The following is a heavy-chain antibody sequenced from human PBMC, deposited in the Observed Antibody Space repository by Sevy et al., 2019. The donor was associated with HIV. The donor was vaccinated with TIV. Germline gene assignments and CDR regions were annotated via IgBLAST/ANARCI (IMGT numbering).Heavy chain of an antibody. CDR3: ARDRRNYGGQYFDY. D-gene: IGHD1-7*01. CDR2: MSSGTSYT. J-gene: IGHJ4*02. Sequence: GGSLRLSCAASGFTFSDYYMSWIRQAPGKGLGWVSYMSSGTSYTNYSDSVKGRFTISRDNAKNSLYLQMNSLRAEDTAVYYCARDRRNYGGQYFDYWGQGTLVTVSS. CDR1: GFTFSDYY. V-gene: IGHV3-11*05.